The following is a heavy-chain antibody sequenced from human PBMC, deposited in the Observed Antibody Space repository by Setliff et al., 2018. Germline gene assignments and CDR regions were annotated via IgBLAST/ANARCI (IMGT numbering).Heavy chain of an antibody. CDR1: GGSISSDSHY. CDR2: IYSNGRT. Sequence: PSETLSLTCTVSGGSISSDSHYWAWVRQPAGKGLELIGQIYSNGRTYYNPSLKSRLTISLDTSKNQFSPRLNSMTAADTAVYYCARGITSGGYWGQRFLYLDVWGRGTTVTVSS. CDR3: ARGITSGGYWGQRFLYLDV. J-gene: IGHJ6*03. D-gene: IGHD3-22*01. V-gene: IGHV4-61*09.